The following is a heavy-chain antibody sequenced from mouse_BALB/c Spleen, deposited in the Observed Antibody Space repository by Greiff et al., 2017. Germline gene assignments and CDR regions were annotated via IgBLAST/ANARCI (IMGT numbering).Heavy chain of an antibody. J-gene: IGHJ4*01. CDR2: IWAGGST. Sequence: VKLVESGPGLVAPSQSLSITCTVSGFSLTSYGVHWVRQPPGKGLEWLGVIWAGGSTNYNSALMSRLSISKDNSKSQVFLKMNSLQTDDTAMYYCAHTVVAYYYAMDYWGQGTSVTVSS. CDR1: GFSLTSYG. V-gene: IGHV2-9*02. D-gene: IGHD1-1*01. CDR3: AHTVVAYYYAMDY.